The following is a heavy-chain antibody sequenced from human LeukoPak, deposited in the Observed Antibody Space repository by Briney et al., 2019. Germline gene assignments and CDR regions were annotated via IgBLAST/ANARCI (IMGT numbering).Heavy chain of an antibody. CDR3: ARPQGGYSSSDDAFDI. D-gene: IGHD6-6*01. J-gene: IGHJ3*02. CDR2: IYYSGST. CDR1: GGSISSSSYY. V-gene: IGHV4-39*01. Sequence: SETLSLTCTVSGGSISSSSYYWGWIRQPPGKGLEWIGSIYYSGSTYYNPSLKSRVTISVDTSKNQFSLKLSSVTAADTAVYYCARPQGGYSSSDDAFDIWGQGTMVTVSS.